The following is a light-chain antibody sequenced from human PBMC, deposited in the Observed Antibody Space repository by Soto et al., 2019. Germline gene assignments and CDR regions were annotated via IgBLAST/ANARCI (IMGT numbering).Light chain of an antibody. V-gene: IGKV3-15*01. Sequence: EVVMTQSPDTMSVSPGERATLSCRASQSVSSSLAWYQQKPGQAPRLLIYGASTRATGVPARFSGSGSGTEFSLTISSLQSEAVAVYYCQHFHNWPPWTFGQGTRVEIK. J-gene: IGKJ1*01. CDR1: QSVSSS. CDR3: QHFHNWPPWT. CDR2: GAS.